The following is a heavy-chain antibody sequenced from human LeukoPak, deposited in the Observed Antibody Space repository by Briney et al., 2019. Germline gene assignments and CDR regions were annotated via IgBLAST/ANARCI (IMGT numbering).Heavy chain of an antibody. D-gene: IGHD4-17*01. CDR1: GFTFSTYW. V-gene: IGHV3-21*01. Sequence: SGGSLRLSCAGSGFTFSTYWMTWVRQAPGKGLEWVSIISSGSSAIFSADALKGRFTISRDDAKNLLYLDMNSLRAEDTAVYYCARGHTAVTRHFDFWGQGTLVTVSS. CDR3: ARGHTAVTRHFDF. J-gene: IGHJ4*02. CDR2: ISSGSSAI.